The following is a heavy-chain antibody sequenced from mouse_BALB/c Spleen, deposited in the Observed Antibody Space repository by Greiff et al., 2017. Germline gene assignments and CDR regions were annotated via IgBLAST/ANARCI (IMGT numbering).Heavy chain of an antibody. CDR3: AREGAYYGSSHAMDY. D-gene: IGHD1-1*01. CDR2: IWAGGST. Sequence: QVQLQQSGPGLVAPSQSLSITCTVSGFSLTSYGVHWVRQPPGKGLEWLGVIWAGGSTNYNSALMSRLSISKDNSKSQVFLKMNSLQTDDTAMYYCAREGAYYGSSHAMDYWGQGTSVTGSS. V-gene: IGHV2-9*02. CDR1: GFSLTSYG. J-gene: IGHJ4*01.